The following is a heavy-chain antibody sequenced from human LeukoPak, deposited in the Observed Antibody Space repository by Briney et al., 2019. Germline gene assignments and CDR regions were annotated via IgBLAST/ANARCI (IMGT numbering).Heavy chain of an antibody. J-gene: IGHJ4*02. CDR2: VKSKTNGGTI. CDR1: GFTFTNAW. CDR3: VTERAGAFDY. D-gene: IGHD6-19*01. Sequence: GGSLRLSCAASGFTFTNAWMSWVRQAPGKGLEWVGLVKSKTNGGTIDYAAPVKGRFSISRDDSENTLYLQMNSLETEDTAVYYCVTERAGAFDYWGQGILVTVSS. V-gene: IGHV3-15*01.